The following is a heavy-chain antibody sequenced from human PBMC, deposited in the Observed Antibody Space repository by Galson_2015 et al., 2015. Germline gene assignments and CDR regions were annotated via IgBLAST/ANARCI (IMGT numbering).Heavy chain of an antibody. CDR2: INTNTGNP. Sequence: SVKVSCKASGYTFTSYAMNWVRQAPGQGLEWMGWINTNTGNPTYAQGFTGRFVFSLDTSVSTAYLQISSLKAEDTAMYYCARHVSVVWFGELVGWFDPWGQGTLVTVSS. CDR3: ARHVSVVWFGELVGWFDP. D-gene: IGHD3-10*01. V-gene: IGHV7-4-1*02. J-gene: IGHJ5*02. CDR1: GYTFTSYA.